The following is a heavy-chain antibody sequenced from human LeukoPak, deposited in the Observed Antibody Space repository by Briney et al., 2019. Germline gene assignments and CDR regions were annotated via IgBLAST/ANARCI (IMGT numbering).Heavy chain of an antibody. J-gene: IGHJ5*02. D-gene: IGHD3-10*01. CDR1: GYSFTSYW. V-gene: IGHV5-51*01. Sequence: LGESLKISCKGSGYSFTSYWIGWVRQMPGKGLEWMGIIYPGDSDTRYSPSFQGQITISADKSISTAYLQWSSLEASDTAMYYCARHNEYYYGSGRSNWFDPWGQGTLVTVSS. CDR3: ARHNEYYYGSGRSNWFDP. CDR2: IYPGDSDT.